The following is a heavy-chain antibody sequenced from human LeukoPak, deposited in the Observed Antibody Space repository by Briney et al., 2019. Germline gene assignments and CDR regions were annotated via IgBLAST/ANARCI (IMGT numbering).Heavy chain of an antibody. CDR2: ISPTGGST. J-gene: IGHJ3*02. V-gene: IGHV1-46*01. Sequence: ASVKVSCKAFGYTFTNNWMHWVRQAPGQGPEWMGLISPTGGSTAYAQKFQGRVTLTRDMSTSTDYLELSSLRSEDTAVYYCARDSPYDSSGSPSPAFDIWGQGTMVTVSS. D-gene: IGHD3-22*01. CDR1: GYTFTNNW. CDR3: ARDSPYDSSGSPSPAFDI.